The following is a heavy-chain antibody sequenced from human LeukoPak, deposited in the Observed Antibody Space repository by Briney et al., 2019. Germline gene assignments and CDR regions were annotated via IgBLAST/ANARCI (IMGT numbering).Heavy chain of an antibody. V-gene: IGHV4-4*07. CDR1: GGSISSYY. CDR2: IYTSGST. D-gene: IGHD6-13*01. J-gene: IGHJ4*02. Sequence: SETLSLAYTVSGGSISSYYWGWIRQPAGKGLEWIGRIYTSGSTNYNPSLKSRLTMSVDTSKNQFSLKLSSVTAADTAVYYCARDITAAGTENWGQGTLVTVSS. CDR3: ARDITAAGTEN.